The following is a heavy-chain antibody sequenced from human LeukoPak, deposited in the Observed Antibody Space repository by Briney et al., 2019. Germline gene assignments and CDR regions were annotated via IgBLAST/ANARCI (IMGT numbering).Heavy chain of an antibody. CDR2: IKQGGSEK. D-gene: IGHD6-13*01. V-gene: IGHV3-7*01. Sequence: GGSVRLSCAASGFTFSSYWMSWVRQAPGKGLEWVANIKQGGSEKYYVDSVKGRFTISRDNAKNSLYLQMNGLRAEDTAVYYCARGHSSSWYWFDPWGQGTLVTVSS. CDR3: ARGHSSSWYWFDP. CDR1: GFTFSSYW. J-gene: IGHJ5*02.